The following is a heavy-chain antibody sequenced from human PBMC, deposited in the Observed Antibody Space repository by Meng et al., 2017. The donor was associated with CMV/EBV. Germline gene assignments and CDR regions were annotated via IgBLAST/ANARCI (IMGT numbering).Heavy chain of an antibody. D-gene: IGHD3/OR15-3a*01. CDR1: GGSISSGGYY. Sequence: LTCTVSGGSISSGGYYWSWIRQHPGKGLEWIGYIYYSGSTYYNPSLKSRVTISVDTSKNQFSLKLSSVTAADTAVYYCARGQVDRLSFDYWGQGTLVTVSS. CDR3: ARGQVDRLSFDY. CDR2: IYYSGST. V-gene: IGHV4-31*03. J-gene: IGHJ4*02.